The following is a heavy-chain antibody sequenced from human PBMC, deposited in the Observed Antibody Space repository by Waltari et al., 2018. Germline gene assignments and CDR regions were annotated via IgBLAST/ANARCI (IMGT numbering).Heavy chain of an antibody. CDR3: ARAPPEGIDAFDI. J-gene: IGHJ3*02. Sequence: QVQLQESGPGLVKPLQTLSPTCTVSGGSISSGGYYWSWIRQHPGTGLEWIGYIYYSGGTYYNPSLKSRVTISVDTSKNQFSLKLSSVTAADTAVYYCARAPPEGIDAFDIWGQGTMVTVSS. V-gene: IGHV4-31*03. CDR1: GGSISSGGYY. CDR2: IYYSGGT.